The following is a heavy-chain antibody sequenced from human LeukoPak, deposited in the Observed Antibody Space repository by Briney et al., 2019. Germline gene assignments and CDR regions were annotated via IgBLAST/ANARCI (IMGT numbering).Heavy chain of an antibody. CDR2: ISMSGDAT. CDR1: GFTFSNSP. D-gene: IGHD1-26*01. Sequence: GGSLRLSCAASGFTFSNSPMSWARQAPGKGLEWVSGISMSGDATYYADSVKGRFTISRDNSKNTLYLQMNSLRAEDTAVYYCARGATTGLYYFDYWGQGTLVTVSS. J-gene: IGHJ4*02. CDR3: ARGATTGLYYFDY. V-gene: IGHV3-23*01.